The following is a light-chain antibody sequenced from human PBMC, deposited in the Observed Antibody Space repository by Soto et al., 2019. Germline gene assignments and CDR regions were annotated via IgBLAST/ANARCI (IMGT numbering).Light chain of an antibody. V-gene: IGLV1-40*01. CDR3: QSYDSSLSGSYV. CDR1: SSNIGAGYD. J-gene: IGLJ1*01. Sequence: QSVLTQPPSVSGAPGQRVTISCTGSSSNIGAGYDVHWYQRLPGTAPKVLIYNNNNRPSGVPDRFSGSKSGTSAYLAITGLPAEDEADYYCQSYDSSLSGSYVFGTGTKVTVL. CDR2: NNN.